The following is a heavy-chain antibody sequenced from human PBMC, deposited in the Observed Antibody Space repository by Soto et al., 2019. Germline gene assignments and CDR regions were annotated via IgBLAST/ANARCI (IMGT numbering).Heavy chain of an antibody. J-gene: IGHJ4*02. CDR2: IIPIFGTA. Sequence: QVQLVQSGAEVKKPGSSVKVSCKASGGTFSSYAISWVRQAPGQGLEWMGGIIPIFGTANYAQKFQGRVTXTXDXSTSTAYMEVSSLSSEDTAVYYCARDHGDGSNSFDYWGQGTLVTVSS. D-gene: IGHD2-2*03. CDR1: GGTFSSYA. V-gene: IGHV1-69*05. CDR3: ARDHGDGSNSFDY.